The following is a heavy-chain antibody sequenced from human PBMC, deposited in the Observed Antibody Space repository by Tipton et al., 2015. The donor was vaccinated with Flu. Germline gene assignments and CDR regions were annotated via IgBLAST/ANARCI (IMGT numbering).Heavy chain of an antibody. CDR1: GYTFTGYF. Sequence: QLVQSGAEVKKSGASVRVSCKTSGYTFTGYFIHWVRQAPGQGLEWMGRINPSSGGPNYAQNFQGRVTMTRDTSITTAYVELSRLGSNDTAVYYCARVGTWNDLDYWGQGTLFSVSS. J-gene: IGHJ4*02. D-gene: IGHD1-1*01. V-gene: IGHV1-2*06. CDR3: ARVGTWNDLDY. CDR2: INPSSGGP.